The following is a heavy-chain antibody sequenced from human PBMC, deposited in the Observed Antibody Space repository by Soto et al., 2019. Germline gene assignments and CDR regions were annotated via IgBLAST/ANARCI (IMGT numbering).Heavy chain of an antibody. V-gene: IGHV3-33*01. CDR3: TRSSGITFGGVIVDAFDI. D-gene: IGHD3-16*02. CDR2: IWYDGSNK. J-gene: IGHJ3*02. Sequence: ESGGGVVQPGRSLRLSCAASGFTFSSYGMHWIRQAPGKGLEWVAVIWYDGSNKYYADSVKGRFTISRDNSKNTLYLQMNSLRADDTAVYYCTRSSGITFGGVIVDAFDIWGQGTMVTVSS. CDR1: GFTFSSYG.